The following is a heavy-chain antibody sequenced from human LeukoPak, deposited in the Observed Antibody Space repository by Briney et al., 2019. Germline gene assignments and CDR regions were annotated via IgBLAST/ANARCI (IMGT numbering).Heavy chain of an antibody. CDR1: GGSFSGYY. V-gene: IGHV4-34*01. D-gene: IGHD2-21*02. CDR2: INHSGST. CDR3: AREGDFRDFDY. J-gene: IGHJ4*02. Sequence: PSETLSLTCAVSGGSFSGYYWSWIRQPPAKGLDWIGEINHSGSTNYNPSLKSRVTISVDTSKNQFSLKLSSVTAADTAVYYCAREGDFRDFDYWGQGALVTVSS.